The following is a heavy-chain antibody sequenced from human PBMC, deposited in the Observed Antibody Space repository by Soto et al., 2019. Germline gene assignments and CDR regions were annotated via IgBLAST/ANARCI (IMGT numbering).Heavy chain of an antibody. Sequence: QVQLVQSGAEVKEPGASVKVSCKASGYTFTTYGIHWVRQAPGQSLEWMGWINTGNGGTAVSQKFLGRVTITRDTVATTVYMEVSSLTTEDTAGYYCARQDSFDVWGQGTMVTVSS. CDR2: INTGNGGT. CDR1: GYTFTTYG. V-gene: IGHV1-3*04. CDR3: ARQDSFDV. J-gene: IGHJ3*01.